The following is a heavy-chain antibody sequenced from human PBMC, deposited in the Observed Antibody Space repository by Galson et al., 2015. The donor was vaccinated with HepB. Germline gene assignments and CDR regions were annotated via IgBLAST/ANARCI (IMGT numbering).Heavy chain of an antibody. D-gene: IGHD6-13*01. V-gene: IGHV1-46*01. CDR1: GYTFTSYY. Sequence: SVKVSCKASGYTFTSYYMHWVRQAPGQGLEWMGMINPSGGSTSYAQKFQGRVTMTRDTSTSTVYMELSSLRSEDTAVYYCARDLRQQLVIDYWGQGTLVTVSS. J-gene: IGHJ4*02. CDR2: INPSGGST. CDR3: ARDLRQQLVIDY.